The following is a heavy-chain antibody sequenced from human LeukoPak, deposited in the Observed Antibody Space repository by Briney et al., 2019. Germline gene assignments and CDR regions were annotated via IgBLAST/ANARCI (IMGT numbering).Heavy chain of an antibody. D-gene: IGHD3-22*01. Sequence: ASVKVSCKASGYTFTGYYMHWVRQAPGQGLEWMGWINPNSGGTNYAQKFQGRVTMTRDTSISTAYMELSGLRSDDTAVYYCAIETLDRSGYYYFDYWGQGTLVTVSS. CDR1: GYTFTGYY. CDR3: AIETLDRSGYYYFDY. V-gene: IGHV1-2*02. CDR2: INPNSGGT. J-gene: IGHJ4*02.